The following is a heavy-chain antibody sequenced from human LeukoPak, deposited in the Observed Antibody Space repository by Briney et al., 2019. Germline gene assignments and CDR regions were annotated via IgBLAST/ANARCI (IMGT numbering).Heavy chain of an antibody. CDR1: GGSISSYY. D-gene: IGHD3-9*01. CDR3: ARLGYYDILTGYPFDY. V-gene: IGHV4-59*08. J-gene: IGHJ4*02. Sequence: SETLSLTCTVSGGSISSYYWSWIRQPPGKGLEWIGYIYYSGSTNYNPSLKSRVTISVDTSKNQFSLKLSSVTAADTAVYYCARLGYYDILTGYPFDYWGQGTLVTVSS. CDR2: IYYSGST.